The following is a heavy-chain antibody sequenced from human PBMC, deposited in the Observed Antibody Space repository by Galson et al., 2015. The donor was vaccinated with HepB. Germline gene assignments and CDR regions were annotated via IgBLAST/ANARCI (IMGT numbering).Heavy chain of an antibody. V-gene: IGHV4-30-4*01. CDR2: IFYRGTT. CDR1: GASITSSDYY. J-gene: IGHJ6*03. CDR3: ARERAKTFYYIDV. Sequence: LSLTCAVYGASITSSDYYWTWMRQSPGKGLEWIGHIFYRGTTSYNPSLKSRLTMSVDTSNNQFSLNLNSLTVTDTAIYYCARERAKTFYYIDVWGNGTTVIVSS.